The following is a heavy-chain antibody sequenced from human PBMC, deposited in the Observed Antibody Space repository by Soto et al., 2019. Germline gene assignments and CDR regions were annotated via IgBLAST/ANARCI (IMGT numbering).Heavy chain of an antibody. D-gene: IGHD1-26*01. CDR1: GFTFSSYA. Sequence: EVQLLESGGGLVQPGGSLRLSCAASGFTFSSYAMSWVRQAPGKGLEWVSAISGSGGSTYYADSVKGRFTISRDNSKNTLYLQMKSLRAEETAVYYCAKDQRRWERLNGGAAIWGQGTMVTVSS. CDR3: AKDQRRWERLNGGAAI. V-gene: IGHV3-23*01. CDR2: ISGSGGST. J-gene: IGHJ3*02.